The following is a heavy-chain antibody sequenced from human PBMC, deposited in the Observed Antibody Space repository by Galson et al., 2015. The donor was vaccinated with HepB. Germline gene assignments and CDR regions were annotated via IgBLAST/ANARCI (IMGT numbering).Heavy chain of an antibody. CDR2: MNPNSGNT. CDR3: ARGLYCSSTSCLIPWFDP. J-gene: IGHJ5*02. D-gene: IGHD2-2*01. CDR1: GYTFTSYD. V-gene: IGHV1-8*01. Sequence: SVKVSCKASGYTFTSYDINWVRQATGQGLEWMGWMNPNSGNTGYAQKFQGRVTMTRNTSISTAYMELSSLRSEDTAVYYCARGLYCSSTSCLIPWFDPWGQGTLVTVSS.